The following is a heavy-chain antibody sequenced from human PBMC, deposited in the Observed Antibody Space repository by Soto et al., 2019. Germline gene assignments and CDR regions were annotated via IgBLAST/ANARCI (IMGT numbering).Heavy chain of an antibody. V-gene: IGHV3-21*05. D-gene: IGHD2-2*01. J-gene: IGHJ4*02. CDR1: GLTFSSYS. CDR2: ISSSNK. Sequence: GGVLRLSCAASGLTFSSYSMNWVRQAPGKGLEWVSYISSSNKYYADSVKGRFTISRDNSKNTLYLQMNSLRAEDTAVYYCARDYLVVPHRVIDYWGQGTLVTVS. CDR3: ARDYLVVPHRVIDY.